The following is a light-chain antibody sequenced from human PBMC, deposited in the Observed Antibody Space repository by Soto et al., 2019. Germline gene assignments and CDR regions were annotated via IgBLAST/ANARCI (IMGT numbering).Light chain of an antibody. CDR2: EVS. Sequence: QPVLTQPASVSGSPGQSITISCTGTSSDVGGYNFVSWYQQYPGKAPKFVIYEVSKRPSGVSNRFSGSKSGNTASLTISGLQADDEADYYCSSYSNNSPYVFGTGTKVTVL. V-gene: IGLV2-14*01. CDR1: SSDVGGYNF. J-gene: IGLJ1*01. CDR3: SSYSNNSPYV.